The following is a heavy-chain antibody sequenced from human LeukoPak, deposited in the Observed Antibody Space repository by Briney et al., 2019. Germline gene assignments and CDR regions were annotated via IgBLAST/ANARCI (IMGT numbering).Heavy chain of an antibody. Sequence: GGSLRLSCAASGFTFNGYWMSWVRQAPGKGLEWVANIKQDGSEKYYVDSVRGRLTISRDNAENSLFLQMNRLRVEDTVVYFDFWGQGTLVTVSS. J-gene: IGHJ4*02. CDR1: GFTFNGYW. V-gene: IGHV3-7*01. CDR3: F. CDR2: IKQDGSEK.